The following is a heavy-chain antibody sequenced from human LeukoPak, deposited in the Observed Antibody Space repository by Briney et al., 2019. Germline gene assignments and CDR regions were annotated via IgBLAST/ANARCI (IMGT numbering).Heavy chain of an antibody. CDR3: ASLMLERYYDNSGYQERHDAFDI. Sequence: GGSLRLSCAASGFTFSSYSMNWVRQAPGKGLEWVSYISSSSSTIYYADSVKGRFTISRDNAKNSLYLQMNSLRAEDTAVYYCASLMLERYYDNSGYQERHDAFDIWGQGTMVTVSS. D-gene: IGHD3-22*01. J-gene: IGHJ3*02. V-gene: IGHV3-48*01. CDR2: ISSSSSTI. CDR1: GFTFSSYS.